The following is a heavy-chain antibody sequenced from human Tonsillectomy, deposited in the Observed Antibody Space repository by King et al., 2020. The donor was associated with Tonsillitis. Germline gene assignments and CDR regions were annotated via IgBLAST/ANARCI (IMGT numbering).Heavy chain of an antibody. CDR1: GYTFTSYY. V-gene: IGHV1-46*03. CDR3: ARGSEGYSSSWSYWFDP. Sequence: VQLVQSGAEVKKPGASVKVSCKASGYTFTSYYMQWVRQAPGQGLEWMGIINPSDGSTNYAQTFQGRVTMTRDTSTSTVYMELSSLRSEDMAVYYCARGSEGYSSSWSYWFDPWGQGTLVTVSS. D-gene: IGHD6-13*01. J-gene: IGHJ5*02. CDR2: INPSDGST.